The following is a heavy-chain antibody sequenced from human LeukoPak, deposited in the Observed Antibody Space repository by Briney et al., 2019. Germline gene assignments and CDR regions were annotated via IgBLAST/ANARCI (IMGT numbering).Heavy chain of an antibody. CDR2: IRYDGSNK. D-gene: IGHD3-16*01. CDR3: AKDGVMSYCYYYGMDV. CDR1: GFTFSSYG. V-gene: IGHV3-30*02. Sequence: PGGSLRLSCAASGFTFSSYGMHWVRQAPGKGLEWVAFIRYDGSNKYYADSVKGRFTISRDNSKNTLYLQMNSLRAEDTAVYYCAKDGVMSYCYYYGMDVWGQGTTVTVSS. J-gene: IGHJ6*02.